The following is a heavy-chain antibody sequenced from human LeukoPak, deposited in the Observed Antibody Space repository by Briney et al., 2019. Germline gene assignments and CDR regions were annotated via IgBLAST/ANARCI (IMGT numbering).Heavy chain of an antibody. CDR1: GYTFTSYG. Sequence: ASVKVSCKASGYTFTSYGISWVRQPPGQGLEWMGWISAYNGNTNYAQKLQGRVTITTDTATSTAYMELRSLRSDDTAVYYCARTVVAGTGGFDYWDQGTLVTVFS. J-gene: IGHJ4*02. CDR3: ARTVVAGTGGFDY. D-gene: IGHD6-19*01. V-gene: IGHV1-18*01. CDR2: ISAYNGNT.